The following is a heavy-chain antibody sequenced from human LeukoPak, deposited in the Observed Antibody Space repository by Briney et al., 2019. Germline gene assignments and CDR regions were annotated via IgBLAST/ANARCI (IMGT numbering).Heavy chain of an antibody. D-gene: IGHD3-16*01. V-gene: IGHV1-69*01. CDR2: IIPIFGTA. CDR1: GGTFSSYA. Sequence: SVKVSCKASGGTFSSYAISWVRQAPGQGLEWMGGIIPIFGTANYAQKFQGRVTITADESTRTAYMELSSLRSEDTAVYYCARGDLTRRSHDYWGQGTLVTVSS. J-gene: IGHJ4*02. CDR3: ARGDLTRRSHDY.